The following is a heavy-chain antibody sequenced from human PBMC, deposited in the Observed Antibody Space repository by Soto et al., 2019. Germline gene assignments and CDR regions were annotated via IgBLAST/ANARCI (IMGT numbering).Heavy chain of an antibody. CDR2: IWHDGSNK. V-gene: IGHV3-33*01. CDR1: GFTFSAYG. J-gene: IGHJ3*02. Sequence: QVQVVESGGGVVQPGRSLRLSCAASGFTFSAYGMHGVRQAPGKGLEWVAVIWHDGSNKYYADSVKGRFTISRDNSKNTLYLQMNSLRAEDTAVYYCARPRNMYHWNDGGFDIWVQGTTVTVSS. CDR3: ARPRNMYHWNDGGFDI. D-gene: IGHD1-1*01.